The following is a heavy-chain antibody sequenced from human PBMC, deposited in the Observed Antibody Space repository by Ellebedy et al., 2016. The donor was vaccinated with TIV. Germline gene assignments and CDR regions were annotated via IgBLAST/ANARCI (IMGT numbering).Heavy chain of an antibody. CDR2: TYYRSKWYN. V-gene: IGHV6-1*01. CDR3: ARMSSRNVRDV. Sequence: SQTLSLTCAISGDRVSSNSAGWNWIRQSPSIGLEWLGRTYYRSKWYNDYAVSVKSRITINPYTSKTQLSLQLNSVTPEDTAVYYCARMSSRNVRDVWGQGTTVTVSS. CDR1: GDRVSSNSAG. D-gene: IGHD6-13*01. J-gene: IGHJ6*02.